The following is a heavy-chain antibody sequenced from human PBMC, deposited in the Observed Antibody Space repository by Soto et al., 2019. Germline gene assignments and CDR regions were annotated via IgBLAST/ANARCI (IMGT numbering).Heavy chain of an antibody. CDR1: GGYISSGGYY. CDR2: IYYSGST. CDR3: ARRAGIAVAGTDYFDY. V-gene: IGHV4-31*03. Sequence: SETLSLTCTVSGGYISSGGYYWSWISKHPGKGLGWIGYIYYSGSTYYNPSLKSRVTISVGTSKNQFSLKLSSVTAADTAVYYCARRAGIAVAGTDYFDYWGQGTLVTVSS. J-gene: IGHJ4*02. D-gene: IGHD6-19*01.